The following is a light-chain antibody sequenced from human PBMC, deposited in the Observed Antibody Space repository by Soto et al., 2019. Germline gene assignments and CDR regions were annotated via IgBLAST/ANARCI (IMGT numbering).Light chain of an antibody. Sequence: QSVLTQSPSASASLGASVKLTCTLSSGHSNYAIAWYQQQPEKGPRYLMKLNSDGSHTKGDGIPDRFSGSSSGAERYLTNSCLRSEDEADYYCQPWATAHWQFGGGTTLTVL. CDR3: QPWATAHWQ. CDR2: LNSDGSH. CDR1: SGHSNYA. J-gene: IGLJ3*02. V-gene: IGLV4-69*01.